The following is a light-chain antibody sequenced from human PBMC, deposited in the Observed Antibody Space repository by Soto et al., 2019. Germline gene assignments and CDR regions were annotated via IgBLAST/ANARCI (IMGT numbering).Light chain of an antibody. Sequence: PGNRITITCRASQGIVTYLARSQQRPGKVPQLFIYAASNRATGIPARLSGSGSGKDFTLNISSLEPEDFAVYYCKQRSNWPPITFGQGTRLEIK. CDR2: AAS. CDR3: KQRSNWPPIT. J-gene: IGKJ5*01. CDR1: QGIVTY. V-gene: IGKV3-11*01.